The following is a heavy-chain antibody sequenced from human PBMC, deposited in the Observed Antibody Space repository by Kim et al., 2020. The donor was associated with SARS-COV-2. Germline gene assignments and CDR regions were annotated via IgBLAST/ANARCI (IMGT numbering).Heavy chain of an antibody. CDR3: ARRITMVRGVIITEGWYYYYGMDV. V-gene: IGHV1-8*01. J-gene: IGHJ6*02. Sequence: ASVKVSCKASGYNFTSYDINWVRQATGQGLEWMGWMNPNSGNTGYAQKFQGRVTMTRNTSISTAYMELSSLRSEDTAVYYCARRITMVRGVIITEGWYYYYGMDVWGQGTTVTVSS. CDR1: GYNFTSYD. D-gene: IGHD3-10*01. CDR2: MNPNSGNT.